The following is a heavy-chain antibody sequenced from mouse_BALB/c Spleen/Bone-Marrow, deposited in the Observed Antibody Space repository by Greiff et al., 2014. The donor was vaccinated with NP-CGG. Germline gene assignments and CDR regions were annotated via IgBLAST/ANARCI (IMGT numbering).Heavy chain of an antibody. J-gene: IGHJ4*01. V-gene: IGHV1-14*01. CDR2: INPYSDGT. CDR1: GYTFTSYV. CDR3: ARGSSWAMDY. Sequence: VQLQQPGPELVKPGASVKMSCKASGYTFTSYVMHWVKQKPGQGLEWIGYINPYSDGTKYNEKFKGKAILTSDKSSSTAYMELSSLTSEGSAVYYCARGSSWAMDYWGQGTSVTVSS. D-gene: IGHD1-1*01.